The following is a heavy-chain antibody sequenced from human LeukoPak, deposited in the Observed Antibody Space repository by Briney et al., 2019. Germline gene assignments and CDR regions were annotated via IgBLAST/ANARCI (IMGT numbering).Heavy chain of an antibody. J-gene: IGHJ3*02. D-gene: IGHD3-22*01. CDR1: GGSITSY. Sequence: PSETLSLTCTVSGGSITSYWSWIRQPPGKGLEWIGYIYYSGSTNYNPSLKSRVTMSVDTSKNQFSLKLSSVTAADTAVYYCARDLSYDSSGWGGSAFDIWGQGTMVTVSS. CDR3: ARDLSYDSSGWGGSAFDI. V-gene: IGHV4-59*12. CDR2: IYYSGST.